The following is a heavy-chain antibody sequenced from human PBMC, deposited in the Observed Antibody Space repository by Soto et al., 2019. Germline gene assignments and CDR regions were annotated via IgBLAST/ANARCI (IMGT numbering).Heavy chain of an antibody. CDR2: ISAAGDP. CDR3: ARTDTDFYGLDV. CDR1: GFTFRNYD. J-gene: IGHJ6*02. Sequence: EVQLVESGGGLVQPGGSLRLSCEASGFTFRNYDMHWVRQGTGKGLEWVSGISAAGDPDYADSVEGRFTISRDNAQNSFFLQMNRLSVGDTAVYYCARTDTDFYGLDVWGQGTTVIVSS. V-gene: IGHV3-13*05.